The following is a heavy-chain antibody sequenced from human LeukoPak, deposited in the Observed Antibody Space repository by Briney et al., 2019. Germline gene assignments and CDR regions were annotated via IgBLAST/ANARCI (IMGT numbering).Heavy chain of an antibody. D-gene: IGHD3/OR15-3a*01. V-gene: IGHV3-23*01. Sequence: GGSLRLSCEASGFTFSSYYMSWVRQAPGKGLEWVSVISDGGGSTFYADSVKGRFTISRDNPTNTLLLHMNSLTADDTAVYYCARHASWTYVYWGQGTLVTVSS. CDR2: ISDGGGST. CDR3: ARHASWTYVY. J-gene: IGHJ4*02. CDR1: GFTFSSYY.